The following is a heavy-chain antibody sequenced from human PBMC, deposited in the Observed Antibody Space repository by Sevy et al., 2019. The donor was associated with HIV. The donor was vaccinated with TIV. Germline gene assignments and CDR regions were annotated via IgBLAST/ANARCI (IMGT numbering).Heavy chain of an antibody. CDR3: ATILPAGVPAEYFQH. CDR1: GLTFSGYW. Sequence: GGSLRLSCAASGLTFSGYWMTWVRQAPGKGLEWVANINQGGSQEYYVDSVKGRFTISRDNAKNSLYLQINSLRAEDTAVYYCATILPAGVPAEYFQHWGQGTLVTVSS. D-gene: IGHD2-2*01. CDR2: INQGGSQE. J-gene: IGHJ1*01. V-gene: IGHV3-7*01.